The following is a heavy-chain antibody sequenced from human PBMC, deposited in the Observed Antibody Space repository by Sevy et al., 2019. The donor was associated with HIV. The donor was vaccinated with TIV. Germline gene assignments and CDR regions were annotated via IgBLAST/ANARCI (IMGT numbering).Heavy chain of an antibody. J-gene: IGHJ5*02. Sequence: SETLSLTCTVSGGSISNSYWTWIRQPPGKGLEWIGYIYYSGRTDYNPSLKSRVTISVDTSKNQFSLKLRSETAADTAVYNSPRLKQQLAQNWFDPWDQGTLVTVSS. CDR2: IYYSGRT. D-gene: IGHD6-13*01. CDR3: PRLKQQLAQNWFDP. V-gene: IGHV4-59*12. CDR1: GGSISNSY.